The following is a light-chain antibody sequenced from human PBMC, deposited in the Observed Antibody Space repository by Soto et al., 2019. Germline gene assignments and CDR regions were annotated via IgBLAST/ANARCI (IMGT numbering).Light chain of an antibody. CDR2: KAS. CDR1: QSISSW. V-gene: IGKV1-5*03. J-gene: IGKJ5*01. CDR3: QQYNSYPIT. Sequence: DIQMTQSPSTLSASVGDRVTITCRACQSISSWLAWYQQKPGKAPKLLIYKASSLESGVPSRFSGSGSGTEFTLTFSSLQPDDFATYYCQQYNSYPITFGQGTRLEIK.